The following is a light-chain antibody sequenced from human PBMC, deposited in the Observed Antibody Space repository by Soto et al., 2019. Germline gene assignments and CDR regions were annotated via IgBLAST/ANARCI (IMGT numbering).Light chain of an antibody. Sequence: QLVLTQSSSASASLGSSVKLTCTLSSGHSSYIIAWHQQQPGKAPRYLMKLEGSGSYNKGSGVPDRFSGSSSGADRYLTISNLQVEEEADYYCETWDSNTRVFGGGTKLTVL. CDR2: LEGSGSY. CDR3: ETWDSNTRV. J-gene: IGLJ3*02. CDR1: SGHSSYI. V-gene: IGLV4-60*02.